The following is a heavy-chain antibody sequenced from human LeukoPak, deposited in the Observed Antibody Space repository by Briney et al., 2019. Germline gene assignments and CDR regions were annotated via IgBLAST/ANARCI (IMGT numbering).Heavy chain of an antibody. CDR2: ISAHNGNT. CDR1: GYTFTSYG. V-gene: IGHV1-18*01. J-gene: IGHJ4*02. Sequence: ASVKVSCKASGYTFTSYGINWVRQAPGQGLEWMGWISAHNGNTNHAQNLQGRVTMTTDTSTSTAYMELRSLRSDDTAVYYCATEFDYFDSWGQGTLVTVSS. CDR3: ATEFDYFDS.